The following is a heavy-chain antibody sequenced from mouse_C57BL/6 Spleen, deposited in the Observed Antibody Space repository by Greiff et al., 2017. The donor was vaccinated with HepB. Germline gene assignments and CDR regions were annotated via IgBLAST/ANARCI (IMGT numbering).Heavy chain of an antibody. D-gene: IGHD1-1*01. CDR3: SYYYGRSYGYFDV. CDR1: GYAFSSSW. CDR2: IYPGDGYT. V-gene: IGHV1-82*01. J-gene: IGHJ1*03. Sequence: VQLQQSGPELVKPGASVKISCKASGYAFSSSWMNWVKQRPGQGLEWIGRIYPGDGYTNYNGKFKGKATLTADKSSSTAYMQLSSLTSEDSAVYFCSYYYGRSYGYFDVWGTGTTVTVSS.